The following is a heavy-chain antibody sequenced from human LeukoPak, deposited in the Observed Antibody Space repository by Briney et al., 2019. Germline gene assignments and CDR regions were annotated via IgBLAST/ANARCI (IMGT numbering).Heavy chain of an antibody. J-gene: IGHJ4*02. Sequence: GGSLRLSCTASGFTFSDHYMSWFRLSPGKGLEWLSYISGDGNAKHYSDSVKGRFTISRDNAKNALYLQMNSLRAEDTAVYFCARDYVYAFDYWGQGTLVTVSS. CDR2: ISGDGNAK. CDR3: ARDYVYAFDY. CDR1: GFTFSDHY. D-gene: IGHD2/OR15-2a*01. V-gene: IGHV3-11*04.